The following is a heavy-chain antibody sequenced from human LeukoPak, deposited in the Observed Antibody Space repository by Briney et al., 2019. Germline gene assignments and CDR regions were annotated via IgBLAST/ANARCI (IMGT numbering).Heavy chain of an antibody. J-gene: IGHJ5*02. CDR3: TTEGGANT. Sequence: GGSLRLSCAASGFTFDDYAMHWVRQAPGKGLEWVSLISGDGGSTYYADSVKGRFTISRDNSKNSLYLQMNSLKAEDTAVYYCTTEGGANTWGQGTLVTVSS. CDR1: GFTFDDYA. CDR2: ISGDGGST. V-gene: IGHV3-43*02. D-gene: IGHD4/OR15-4a*01.